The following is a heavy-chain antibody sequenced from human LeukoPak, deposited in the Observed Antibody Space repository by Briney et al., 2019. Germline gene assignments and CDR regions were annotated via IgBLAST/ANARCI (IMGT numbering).Heavy chain of an antibody. D-gene: IGHD3-9*01. J-gene: IGHJ4*02. Sequence: PGGSLRLSCAASGYSVSDKPMTWVRQAAGKGLEWVSVIYSDGSTHYSESVRGRFYISRDNSKNTLYLQMNSLGAEDTAVYYCAKDRGSLRYLKGGSYFDYWGQGTLVTVSS. CDR1: GYSVSDKP. CDR2: IYSDGST. CDR3: AKDRGSLRYLKGGSYFDY. V-gene: IGHV3-66*01.